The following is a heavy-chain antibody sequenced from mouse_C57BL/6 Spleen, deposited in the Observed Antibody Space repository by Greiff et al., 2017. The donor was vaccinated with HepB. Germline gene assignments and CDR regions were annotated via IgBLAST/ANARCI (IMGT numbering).Heavy chain of an antibody. J-gene: IGHJ3*01. CDR3: AKGGSSPSWFAY. CDR1: GYTFTDYY. D-gene: IGHD1-1*01. Sequence: VKVVESGAELVRPGASVKLSCKASGYTFTDYYINWVKQRPGQGLEWIARIYPGSGNTYYNEKFKGKATLTAEKSSSTAYMQLSSLTSEDSAVYFCAKGGSSPSWFAYWGQGTLVTVSA. V-gene: IGHV1-76*01. CDR2: IYPGSGNT.